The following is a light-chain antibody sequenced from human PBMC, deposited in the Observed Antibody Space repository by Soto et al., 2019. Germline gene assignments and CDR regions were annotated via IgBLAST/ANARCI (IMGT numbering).Light chain of an antibody. CDR3: QQYYSWPPLT. Sequence: EIVMRQSPATLYVSPGERATLSCRASQSVSSSLAWYQQKRGQAPRLLIYGASTRATGVPARFSGSGSGTEFTLTISSLQSEDFAVYFCQQYYSWPPLTFGGGTKVDIK. V-gene: IGKV3-15*01. CDR2: GAS. CDR1: QSVSSS. J-gene: IGKJ4*01.